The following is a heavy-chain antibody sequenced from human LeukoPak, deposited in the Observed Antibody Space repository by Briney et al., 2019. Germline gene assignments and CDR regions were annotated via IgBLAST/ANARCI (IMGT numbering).Heavy chain of an antibody. CDR2: IYPGDSDT. D-gene: IGHD6-19*01. CDR1: GDSFTSYW. CDR3: ARRISSGWYYFDY. V-gene: IGHV5-51*01. J-gene: IGHJ4*02. Sequence: GESLKISCNGSGDSFTSYWIGWVRQMPGKGLEWMGIIYPGDSDTRYSPSFQGQVTISADKSISTAYLQWSSLKASDTAMYYCARRISSGWYYFDYWGQGTLVTVSS.